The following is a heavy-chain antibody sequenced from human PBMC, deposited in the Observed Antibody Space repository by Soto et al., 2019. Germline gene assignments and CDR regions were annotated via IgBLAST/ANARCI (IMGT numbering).Heavy chain of an antibody. J-gene: IGHJ4*02. V-gene: IGHV3-33*01. Sequence: QVQLVESGGGVVQPGRSLRLSCAASGFTFSSYGMHWVRQAPGKGREGGAVIWFDGSNKYNADSVKGRFTISRDNSKNTLYLQMNSLRAEDTAVYYCARDYDSSGYPRYYFDYWGQGTLVTVSS. CDR1: GFTFSSYG. CDR2: IWFDGSNK. CDR3: ARDYDSSGYPRYYFDY. D-gene: IGHD3-22*01.